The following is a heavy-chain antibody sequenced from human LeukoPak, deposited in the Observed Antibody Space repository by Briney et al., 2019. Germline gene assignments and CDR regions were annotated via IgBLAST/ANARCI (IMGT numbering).Heavy chain of an antibody. V-gene: IGHV1-69*04. CDR2: IIPILGIA. D-gene: IGHD2-21*02. J-gene: IGHJ4*02. Sequence: SVKVSRKASGGTFSSYAISWVRQAPGQGLEWMGRIIPILGIANYAQKFQGRVTITADKSTSTAYMELSSLRSEDTAVYYCARGSGVTAIPYYYWGQGTLVTVSS. CDR3: ARGSGVTAIPYYY. CDR1: GGTFSSYA.